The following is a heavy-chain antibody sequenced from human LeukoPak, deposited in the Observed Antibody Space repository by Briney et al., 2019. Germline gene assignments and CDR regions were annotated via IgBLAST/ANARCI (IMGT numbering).Heavy chain of an antibody. J-gene: IGHJ4*02. CDR2: MNPNSGNA. V-gene: IGHV1-8*03. CDR1: GYTFTCYD. CDR3: ARVSRVFGSY. Sequence: ASVKVSCKASGYTFTCYDINWVRQATGQGLEWMGWMNPNSGNAGYAQKFQGRVTITRNTSISTAYMELSSLRSEDTAMYYCARVSRVFGSYWGQGTLVTVSS. D-gene: IGHD3-10*01.